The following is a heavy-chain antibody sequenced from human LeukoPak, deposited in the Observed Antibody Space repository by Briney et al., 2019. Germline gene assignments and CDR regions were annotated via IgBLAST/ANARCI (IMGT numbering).Heavy chain of an antibody. CDR3: ARDEGDGSYFDN. D-gene: IGHD2-15*01. Sequence: SETLSLTCAVSGVSISSGGYSWSWIRQPPGKGLEWIGYIYHSGSTYYNPSLKSRVTISVDTSKNQFSLKLSSVTAADTAVYYCARDEGDGSYFDNWGQGTLVTVSS. J-gene: IGHJ4*02. CDR2: IYHSGST. CDR1: GVSISSGGYS. V-gene: IGHV4-30-2*01.